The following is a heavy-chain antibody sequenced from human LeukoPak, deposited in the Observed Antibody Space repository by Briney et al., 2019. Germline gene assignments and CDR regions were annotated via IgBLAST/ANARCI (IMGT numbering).Heavy chain of an antibody. J-gene: IGHJ5*02. CDR2: ISAYNGNT. CDR3: ARDRSYGYLDWFDP. CDR1: GYTFTSYG. V-gene: IGHV1-18*01. Sequence: RASVNVSCKASGYTFTSYGISWVRQAPGQGLEWMGWISAYNGNTNYAQKLQGRVTMTTDTSTSTAYMELRSLRSDDTAVYYCARDRSYGYLDWFDPWGQGTLVTVSS. D-gene: IGHD5-18*01.